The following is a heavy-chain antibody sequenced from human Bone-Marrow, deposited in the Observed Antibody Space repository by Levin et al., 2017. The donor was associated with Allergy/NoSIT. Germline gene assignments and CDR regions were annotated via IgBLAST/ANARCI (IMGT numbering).Heavy chain of an antibody. CDR3: AKDWGYCSGSGCHYYFHY. CDR2: ISSDGNVK. J-gene: IGHJ4*02. D-gene: IGHD2-15*01. V-gene: IGHV3-30*18. CDR1: GFLFSDYD. Sequence: LTGGSLRLSCAASGFLFSDYDMHWVRQAPGKGLEWVAVISSDGNVKHYSESVKGRFTISRDSSKNTLYLQMNSLRREDTATYYCAKDWGYCSGSGCHYYFHYWGQGALVTVSS.